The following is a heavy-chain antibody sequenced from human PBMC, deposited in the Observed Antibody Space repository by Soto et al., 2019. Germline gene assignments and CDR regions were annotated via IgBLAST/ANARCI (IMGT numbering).Heavy chain of an antibody. V-gene: IGHV3-33*01. CDR3: ARDVRIRYFDWSYFDY. CDR1: GFTFSSYG. J-gene: IGHJ4*02. CDR2: IWYDGSNK. D-gene: IGHD3-9*01. Sequence: GGSLRLSCAASGFTFSSYGMHWVRQAPGKGLEWVAVIWYDGSNKYYADSVKGRFTISRDNSKNTLYLQMNSLRAEDTAVYYCARDVRIRYFDWSYFDYWGQGTLVTVSS.